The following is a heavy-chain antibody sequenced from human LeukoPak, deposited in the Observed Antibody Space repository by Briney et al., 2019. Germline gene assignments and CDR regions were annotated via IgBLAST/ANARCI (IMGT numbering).Heavy chain of an antibody. V-gene: IGHV3-23*01. CDR2: ISGSASST. Sequence: GGSLRLSCAASGFTFNNYAMSWVRQTPGKGPEWVSGISGSASSTYHTDSVKGRFTISRDNSKNTLYLQMNSLRAEDTALYYCAKDKHEVVPAADEYWGQGTLVTVSS. D-gene: IGHD2-2*01. CDR3: AKDKHEVVPAADEY. CDR1: GFTFNNYA. J-gene: IGHJ4*02.